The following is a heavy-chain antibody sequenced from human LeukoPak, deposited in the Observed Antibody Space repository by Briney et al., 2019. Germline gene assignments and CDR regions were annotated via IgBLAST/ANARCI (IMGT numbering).Heavy chain of an antibody. J-gene: IGHJ4*02. Sequence: PSETLSLTCAVYGRSLSGYYWNWIRQPPGKGLEWIGEINHSGSTNYNPSLKSRVTISVDTSKNQFSLKLSSVTAADTAVYYCARAPATRMVRGVIKSFDYWGQGTLVTVSS. D-gene: IGHD3-10*01. CDR3: ARAPATRMVRGVIKSFDY. V-gene: IGHV4-34*01. CDR1: GRSLSGYY. CDR2: INHSGST.